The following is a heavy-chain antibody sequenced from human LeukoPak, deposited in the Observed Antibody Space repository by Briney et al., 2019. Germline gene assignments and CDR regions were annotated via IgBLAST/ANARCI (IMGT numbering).Heavy chain of an antibody. J-gene: IGHJ4*02. D-gene: IGHD5-12*01. V-gene: IGHV3-33*06. CDR3: AKALLRSGSYFDY. Sequence: PGRSLRLSCAASGFTFSSYGMHWVRQAPGKGLEWVAVIWYDGSNRYYADSVKGRFTISRDNSKSTLYLQMNSLRAEDTAVYYCAKALLRSGSYFDYWGQGTLVTVSS. CDR2: IWYDGSNR. CDR1: GFTFSSYG.